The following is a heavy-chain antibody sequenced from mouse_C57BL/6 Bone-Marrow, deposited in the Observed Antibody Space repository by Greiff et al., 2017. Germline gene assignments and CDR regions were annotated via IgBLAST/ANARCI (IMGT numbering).Heavy chain of an antibody. V-gene: IGHV1-42*01. CDR1: GYSFTGYY. CDR2: INPSTGGT. D-gene: IGHD2-3*01. J-gene: IGHJ3*01. CDR3: ARNYDGLLC. Sequence: VHVKQSGPELVKPGASVKISCKASGYSFTGYYMNWVKQSPEKSLEWIGEINPSTGGTTYNQKFKAKATLTVDKSSSTAYMQLKSLTSEDSAVYYCARNYDGLLCWGQGTLVTVSA.